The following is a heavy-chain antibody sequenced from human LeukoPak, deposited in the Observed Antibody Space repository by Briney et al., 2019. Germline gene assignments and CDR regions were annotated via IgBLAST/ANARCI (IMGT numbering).Heavy chain of an antibody. CDR3: ARELRVVAATPFAY. J-gene: IGHJ4*02. CDR1: GYTFSGYY. Sequence: ASAKVSCKASGYTFSGYYMHWVRQAPGQGLEWMGWINPKSGGTNYAQKFQGRVTMTRDTSISTAYMELSRLRSDDTAVYYCARELRVVAATPFAYWGQGTLVTVSS. V-gene: IGHV1-2*02. CDR2: INPKSGGT. D-gene: IGHD2-15*01.